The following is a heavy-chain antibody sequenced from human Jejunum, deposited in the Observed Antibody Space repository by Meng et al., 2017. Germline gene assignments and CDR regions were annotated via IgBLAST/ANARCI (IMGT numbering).Heavy chain of an antibody. J-gene: IGHJ6*02. V-gene: IGHV1-69*13. D-gene: IGHD3/OR15-3a*01. Sequence: SVKVSCKASGGTITNYGVNWVRLAPGQGLEWMGGIVPGFGSPNYAQKFQGRVTITADESSSTAYMELSSLRSEDTAEYYCARGDFWTGYQSYIYYFVMDVWGQGTTVTVSS. CDR3: ARGDFWTGYQSYIYYFVMDV. CDR1: GGTITNYG. CDR2: IVPGFGSP.